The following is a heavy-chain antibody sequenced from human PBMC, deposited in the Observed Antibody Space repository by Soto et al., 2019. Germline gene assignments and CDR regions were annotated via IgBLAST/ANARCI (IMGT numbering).Heavy chain of an antibody. CDR2: INPTNGNT. CDR1: GYTFTNYD. CDR3: VRLGDISVAGTIDY. V-gene: IGHV1-8*01. J-gene: IGHJ4*02. D-gene: IGHD6-19*01. Sequence: GASVKVSCKASGYTFTNYDVNWVLQATGQGLERMRWINPTNGNTGSAQKFQGRLTMTRNTSITTAYMELSSLRSEDTAVYYCVRLGDISVAGTIDYWGQGTLVTVSS.